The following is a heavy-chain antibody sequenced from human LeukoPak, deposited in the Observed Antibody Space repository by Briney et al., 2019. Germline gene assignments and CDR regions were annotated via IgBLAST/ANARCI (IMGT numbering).Heavy chain of an antibody. Sequence: SETLSLTCGVSGGSITSRDCWSWVRQPPGKGLEWIGEICLDGRIHYTPSLKSRISISIDRSKDQFSLNLISVTAADTAIYFCASQGGLRNDFWGQGTLVTVSS. V-gene: IGHV4-4*02. J-gene: IGHJ4*02. CDR1: GGSITSRDC. CDR3: ASQGGLRNDF. CDR2: ICLDGRI. D-gene: IGHD2-15*01.